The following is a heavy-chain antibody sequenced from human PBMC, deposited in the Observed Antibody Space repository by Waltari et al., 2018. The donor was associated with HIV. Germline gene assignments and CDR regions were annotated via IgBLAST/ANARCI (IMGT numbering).Heavy chain of an antibody. Sequence: EVQLVESGGGLVKPGGSLRLSCAASGFTFSSYWMSWVRQAPGKGLEWVANIKQDGSKKYYVDSVKGRFTIARDNAKNSLYLQMTSLRAEDTAVYYCARDLEMVRGVIIRARGYYYGMDVWGQGTTVTVSS. D-gene: IGHD3-10*01. CDR2: IKQDGSKK. V-gene: IGHV3-7*03. CDR3: ARDLEMVRGVIIRARGYYYGMDV. CDR1: GFTFSSYW. J-gene: IGHJ6*02.